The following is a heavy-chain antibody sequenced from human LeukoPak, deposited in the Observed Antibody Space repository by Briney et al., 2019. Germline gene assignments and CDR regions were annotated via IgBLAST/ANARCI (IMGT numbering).Heavy chain of an antibody. Sequence: NAGGSLRLSCKGSGYSFTSYWIGWVRQMPGKGLEWMGIIYPGDSDTRYSPSFQGQVTISADKSISTAYLQWSSLKASDSAMCYCATNTMFRGIHAFDIWGQGTMVTVSS. CDR3: ATNTMFRGIHAFDI. V-gene: IGHV5-51*01. D-gene: IGHD3-10*01. J-gene: IGHJ3*02. CDR1: GYSFTSYW. CDR2: IYPGDSDT.